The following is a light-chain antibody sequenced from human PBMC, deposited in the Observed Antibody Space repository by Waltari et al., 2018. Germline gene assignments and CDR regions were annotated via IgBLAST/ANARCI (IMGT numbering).Light chain of an antibody. CDR2: AVS. V-gene: IGLV2-23*02. CDR1: STDVGTYKV. J-gene: IGLJ1*01. CDR3: CSYAGNSAPYV. Sequence: QSALTQPASVSGSPGQSITISCTGTSTDVGTYKVVAWYQQHPAKAPKLIVYAVSKRPLGVSRRFSGSKSGNTASRTISGLQAEDEADYHCCSYAGNSAPYVFGTGTRVTVL.